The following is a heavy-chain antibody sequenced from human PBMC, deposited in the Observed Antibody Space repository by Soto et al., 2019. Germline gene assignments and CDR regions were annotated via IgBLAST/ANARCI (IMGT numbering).Heavy chain of an antibody. CDR3: AIFIWDFDL. J-gene: IGHJ2*01. CDR2: IYYTGST. Sequence: QVQLQESGPGLVKPSETLSLTCTVSGGSISSYYWSWIRQPPGKGLEWIGYIYYTGSTNYNPSLKSRVTISVDTSTIQFSLQLSAVTAADTAVYYCAIFIWDFDLWGRGTLVTVSS. V-gene: IGHV4-59*01. CDR1: GGSISSYY.